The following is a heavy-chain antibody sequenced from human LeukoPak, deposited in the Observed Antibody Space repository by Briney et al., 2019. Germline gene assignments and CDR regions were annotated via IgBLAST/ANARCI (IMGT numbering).Heavy chain of an antibody. V-gene: IGHV3-23*01. Sequence: GGSLRLSCAASGFTFSSYAMSWVRQAPGKGLEWVSAIRGSGDRTHYADSVKGRFTISRDNSKNTLYLQMNSLRAEDTAVYYCARRRPSCSGGSCYSGPANAFDIWGQGTMVTVSS. J-gene: IGHJ3*02. D-gene: IGHD2-15*01. CDR1: GFTFSSYA. CDR3: ARRRPSCSGGSCYSGPANAFDI. CDR2: IRGSGDRT.